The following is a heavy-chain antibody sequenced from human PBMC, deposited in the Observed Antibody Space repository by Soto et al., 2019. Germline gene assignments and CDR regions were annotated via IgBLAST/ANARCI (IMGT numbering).Heavy chain of an antibody. V-gene: IGHV3-23*01. CDR2: ISGSGGST. J-gene: IGHJ4*02. CDR3: AKDGGYYFCSGYFTDY. CDR1: GFTFSSYA. D-gene: IGHD3-3*01. Sequence: EVQLLESGGGLVQPGGSLRLSCAASGFTFSSYAMSWVRQAPGKGLEWVSAISGSGGSTYYADSVKGRFTISRDNSKNKLYRQMHSLTADDTAVYYCAKDGGYYFCSGYFTDYWGQGSLLTVAS.